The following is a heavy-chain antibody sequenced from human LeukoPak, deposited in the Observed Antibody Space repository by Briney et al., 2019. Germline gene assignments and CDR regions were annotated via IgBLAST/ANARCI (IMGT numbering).Heavy chain of an antibody. D-gene: IGHD5-18*01. CDR2: MNPNSGKT. CDR1: GYTFTSYD. J-gene: IGHJ6*03. CDR3: ARHYGYSYYMDV. V-gene: IGHV1-8*01. Sequence: ASVKVSCKASGYTFTSYDINWVRQATGQGLEWMGWMNPNSGKTGYAQKFQGRVTMTRNTSISTAYMELSSLRSEDTAVYYCARHYGYSYYMDVWGKGTTVTVSS.